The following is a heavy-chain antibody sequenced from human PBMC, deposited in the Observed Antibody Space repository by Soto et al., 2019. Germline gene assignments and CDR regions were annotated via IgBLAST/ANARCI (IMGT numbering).Heavy chain of an antibody. V-gene: IGHV3-11*06. J-gene: IGHJ4*02. CDR1: GFVFSDFQ. Sequence: GSLRLSCAASGFVFSDFQFNWVRQAPGGGLEWLSSITGTSAFTEYAESIEGRFTISRDDPNKLLFLHMDNLRPEDTAVYYCARDNLAFQGAFDLWGQGTLVTVSS. CDR3: ARDNLAFQGAFDL. D-gene: IGHD3-16*01. CDR2: ITGTSAFT.